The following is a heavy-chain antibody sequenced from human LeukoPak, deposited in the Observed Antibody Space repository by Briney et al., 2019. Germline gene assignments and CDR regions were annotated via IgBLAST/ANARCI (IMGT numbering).Heavy chain of an antibody. CDR1: GGSISSHY. V-gene: IGHV4-59*11. J-gene: IGHJ4*02. D-gene: IGHD6-13*01. CDR3: ATIRSSSWYKSLFDY. Sequence: SETLSLTCTVSGGSISSHYWSWIRQPPGKGLGWIGYIYYGGSTNYNPSLKSRVTISVDTSKNQFSLKLSSVIAADTAVYYCATIRSSSWYKSLFDYWGQGTLVTVSS. CDR2: IYYGGST.